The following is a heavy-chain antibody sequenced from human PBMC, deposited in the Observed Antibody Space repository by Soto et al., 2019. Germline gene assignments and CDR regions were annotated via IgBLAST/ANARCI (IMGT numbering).Heavy chain of an antibody. CDR1: GGSISSSSYY. CDR2: IYYSGST. CDR3: ASLRDQYYFDY. V-gene: IGHV4-39*01. D-gene: IGHD3-10*01. Sequence: SETLSLTCTVSGGSISSSSYYWGWIRQPPGKGLEWIGSIYYSGSTYYNPSLKSRVTISVDTSKNQFSLKLSSVTAADTAVYYCASLRDQYYFDYWGQGTLVTVSS. J-gene: IGHJ4*02.